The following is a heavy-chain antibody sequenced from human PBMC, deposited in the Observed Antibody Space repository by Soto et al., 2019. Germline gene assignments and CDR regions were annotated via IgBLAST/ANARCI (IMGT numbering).Heavy chain of an antibody. CDR3: ARVRGYCISTSCSVPTYYYYGMDV. Sequence: ASVKVSCKASGYTFTSYYMHWVRQAPGQGLEWMGIINPSGGSTSYAQKFQGRVTMTRDTSTSTVYMELSSLRSEDTAVYYCARVRGYCISTSCSVPTYYYYGMDVWGQGTTVTVSS. V-gene: IGHV1-46*01. D-gene: IGHD2-2*01. CDR2: INPSGGST. CDR1: GYTFTSYY. J-gene: IGHJ6*02.